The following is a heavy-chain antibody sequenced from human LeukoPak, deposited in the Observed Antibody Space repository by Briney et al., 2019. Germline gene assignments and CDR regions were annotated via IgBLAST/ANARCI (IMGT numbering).Heavy chain of an antibody. Sequence: ASVKVSCKASGYTFTSYGISWVRQAPGQGLEWMGWISAYNGNTNYAQKLQGRVTMTTDTSTSTAYMELRSLRSDVTAVYYCARDVCSSTSCYYPPRVGFDYWGQGTLVTVSS. CDR3: ARDVCSSTSCYYPPRVGFDY. CDR1: GYTFTSYG. V-gene: IGHV1-18*01. CDR2: ISAYNGNT. D-gene: IGHD2-2*01. J-gene: IGHJ4*02.